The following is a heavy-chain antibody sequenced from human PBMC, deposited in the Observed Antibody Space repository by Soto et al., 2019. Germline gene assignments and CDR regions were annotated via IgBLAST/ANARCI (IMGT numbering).Heavy chain of an antibody. D-gene: IGHD4-17*01. J-gene: IGHJ6*02. CDR2: IHIGSSNI. Sequence: CVASGFTLSSYHMDWGRQAPGKGLEVVSYIHIGSSNIYYAGSVKGRFTISRDNAKNSLYLQMDSLRAEDTGVYYCARGGSTGTTNYHYAMDVWGQGTTVTVSS. CDR3: ARGGSTGTTNYHYAMDV. CDR1: GFTLSSYH. V-gene: IGHV3-48*03.